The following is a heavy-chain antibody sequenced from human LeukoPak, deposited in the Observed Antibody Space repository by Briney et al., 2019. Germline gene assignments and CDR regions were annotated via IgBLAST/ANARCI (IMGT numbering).Heavy chain of an antibody. CDR2: ISGSGSTT. CDR1: GFTFSSYS. Sequence: GGSLRLSCAASGFTFSSYSMNWVRRAPGKGLEWVSGISGSGSTTYYADSVKGGFTISRDNSKNTLYVQMNSLRAEDTAIYYCAKDGGVSMTTYDGFDIWGQGTMVTVSS. V-gene: IGHV3-23*01. J-gene: IGHJ3*02. CDR3: AKDGGVSMTTYDGFDI. D-gene: IGHD3-16*01.